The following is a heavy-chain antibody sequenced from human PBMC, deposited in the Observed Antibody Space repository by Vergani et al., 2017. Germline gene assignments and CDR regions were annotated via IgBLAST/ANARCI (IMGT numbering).Heavy chain of an antibody. CDR1: GGSISSGSYY. Sequence: QVQLQESGPGLVKPSQTLALTCTVSGGSISSGSYYWSWIRQPAGKGLEWIGRIYTSGSTNYNPSLKSRVTISVDTSKNQFSLKLSSVTAADTAVYYCARAPPYXDKGAYYYYYGMDVWGQGTTVTVSS. V-gene: IGHV4-61*02. J-gene: IGHJ6*02. CDR3: ARAPPYXDKGAYYYYYGMDV. D-gene: IGHD4-17*01. CDR2: IYTSGST.